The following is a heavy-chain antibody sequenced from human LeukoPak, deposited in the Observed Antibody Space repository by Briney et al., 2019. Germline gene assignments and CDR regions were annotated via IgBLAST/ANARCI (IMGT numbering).Heavy chain of an antibody. D-gene: IGHD6-19*01. V-gene: IGHV3-30-3*01. CDR3: ARAESVAGPMGY. Sequence: PGRSLRLSCAASGFTFSSYAMHWVRQAPGKGLEWVAVISYDGSNKYYADSVKGRFTISRDNSKNTLYLQMNSLRAEDTAVYYCARAESVAGPMGYWGQGTLVTVSS. CDR1: GFTFSSYA. J-gene: IGHJ4*02. CDR2: ISYDGSNK.